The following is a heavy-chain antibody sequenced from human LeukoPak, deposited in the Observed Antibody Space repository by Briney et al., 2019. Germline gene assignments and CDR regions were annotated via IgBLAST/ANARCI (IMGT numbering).Heavy chain of an antibody. CDR3: ARVRYYGSDYYFDY. Sequence: PGGSLRLSCTASGFTLSSYAMSWVRQAPGKGLEWVSVIYSGGSTYYADSVKGRFTISRDNSKNTLYLQMNSLRAEDTAVYYCARVRYYGSDYYFDYWGQGTLVTVSS. CDR1: GFTLSSYA. J-gene: IGHJ4*02. CDR2: IYSGGST. V-gene: IGHV3-53*01. D-gene: IGHD3-10*01.